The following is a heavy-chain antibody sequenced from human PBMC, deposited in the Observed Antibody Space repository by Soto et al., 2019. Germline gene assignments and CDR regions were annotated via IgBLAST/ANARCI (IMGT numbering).Heavy chain of an antibody. CDR3: ASGAKAGPAAVPCDYGMDV. V-gene: IGHV1-69*01. CDR1: GGTFSSYA. J-gene: IGHJ6*02. Sequence: QVQLVQSGAEVKKPGSSVKVSCKASGGTFSSYAISWVRQAPGQGLEWMGGIIPIFGTANYAQKFQGRVTITADESTSTAYMELSSLRSEDTAVYYCASGAKAGPAAVPCDYGMDVWGQGTTVTVSS. D-gene: IGHD2-2*01. CDR2: IIPIFGTA.